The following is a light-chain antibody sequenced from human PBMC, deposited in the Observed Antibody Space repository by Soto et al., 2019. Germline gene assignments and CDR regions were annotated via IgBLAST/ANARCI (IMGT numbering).Light chain of an antibody. CDR2: EVS. CDR1: SSDIGAYNH. CDR3: ASHTTSLTWV. Sequence: QSVLTQAASASGSPGQSITISCTGTSSDIGAYNHVSWYQQHPGKAPKVLTYEVSDRPSGISNRFSGSKSGNTASLTISGLQAEDEADYYCASHTTSLTWVFGGGTKLTVL. V-gene: IGLV2-14*01. J-gene: IGLJ3*02.